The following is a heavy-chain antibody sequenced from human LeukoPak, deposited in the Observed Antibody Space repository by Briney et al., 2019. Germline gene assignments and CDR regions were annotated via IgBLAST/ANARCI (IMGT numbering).Heavy chain of an antibody. CDR1: GFAFSRSW. J-gene: IGHJ4*02. CDR3: AKSLDY. CDR2: IKEDGSQT. Sequence: GGSLRLSCVASGFAFSRSWMDWVRQVPGKGLEWVANIKEDGSQTYYVDSAKGRFTISRDNAKNSLYLQMDSLRVEDTAIYYCAKSLDYWGRGTLVTVSS. V-gene: IGHV3-7*01.